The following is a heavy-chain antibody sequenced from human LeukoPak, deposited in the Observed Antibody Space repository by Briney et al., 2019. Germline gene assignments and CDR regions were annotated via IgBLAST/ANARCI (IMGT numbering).Heavy chain of an antibody. V-gene: IGHV3-23*01. Sequence: PGGSLRLSCAVSGFTFTNYAMSWVRQAPGKGLEWVSAISGSGGSTYYADSVKGRFTISRDNSKNSLYLQMNSLRAEDTAVYYCARDAIMDVWGKGTTVTVSS. CDR3: ARDAIMDV. J-gene: IGHJ6*03. CDR2: ISGSGGST. CDR1: GFTFTNYA. D-gene: IGHD2-8*01.